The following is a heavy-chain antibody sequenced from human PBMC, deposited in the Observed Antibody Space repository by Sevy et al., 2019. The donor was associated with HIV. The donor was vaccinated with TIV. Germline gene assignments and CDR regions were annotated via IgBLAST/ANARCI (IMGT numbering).Heavy chain of an antibody. CDR2: INQDGSEK. Sequence: GGSLRLSCAASGFTFSNYWMSWVRQAPGKGLECVANINQDGSEKYYLDSVKGRFIVSRANAKNSLYLQMNSLRAEDSAVYYCAREQITVSKPDYFDSWGQGTLVTVSS. CDR1: GFTFSNYW. CDR3: AREQITVSKPDYFDS. D-gene: IGHD1-20*01. V-gene: IGHV3-7*01. J-gene: IGHJ4*02.